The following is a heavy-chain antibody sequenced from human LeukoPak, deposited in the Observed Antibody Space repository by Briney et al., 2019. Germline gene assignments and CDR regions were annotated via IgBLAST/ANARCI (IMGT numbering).Heavy chain of an antibody. V-gene: IGHV1-18*01. CDR2: ISAYNGNT. D-gene: IGHD2-2*01. CDR3: AREGVPAAYYYYGMDV. J-gene: IGHJ6*02. Sequence: ASVKVSCKAYGYTFTSYGISWVRQAPGQGLEWMGWISAYNGNTNYAQKLQGRVTMTTDTSTSTAYMELRSLRSDDTAVYYCAREGVPAAYYYYGMDVWGQGTTVTVSS. CDR1: GYTFTSYG.